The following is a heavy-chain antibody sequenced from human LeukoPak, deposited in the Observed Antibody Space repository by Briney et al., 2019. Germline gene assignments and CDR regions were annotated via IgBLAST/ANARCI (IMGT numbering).Heavy chain of an antibody. Sequence: SQTLPLTCAVSGGSISSGGYSWSWIRQPPGKGLEWIGYTYYSGSTYYNPSLKSRVTISVDTSKNQFSLKLSSVTAADTAVYYCARESDPLDYYDSKNNWFDPWGQGTLVTVSS. CDR1: GGSISSGGYS. D-gene: IGHD3-22*01. V-gene: IGHV4-30-4*07. CDR3: ARESDPLDYYDSKNNWFDP. CDR2: TYYSGST. J-gene: IGHJ5*02.